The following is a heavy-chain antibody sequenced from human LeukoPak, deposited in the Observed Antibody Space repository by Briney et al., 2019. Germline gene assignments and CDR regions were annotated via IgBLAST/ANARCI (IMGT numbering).Heavy chain of an antibody. Sequence: SETLSLTCTVSGGSISSSSYCWGWIRQPPGKGLEWLGSIYYSGSTHYNPSLKSRVTISVDTSKNQFSLKLSSVTAADTAVYYCARHRDYDYIWGSYRPPRDWGQGTLVTVSS. CDR3: ARHRDYDYIWGSYRPPRD. V-gene: IGHV4-39*01. D-gene: IGHD3-16*02. CDR2: IYYSGST. CDR1: GGSISSSSYC. J-gene: IGHJ4*02.